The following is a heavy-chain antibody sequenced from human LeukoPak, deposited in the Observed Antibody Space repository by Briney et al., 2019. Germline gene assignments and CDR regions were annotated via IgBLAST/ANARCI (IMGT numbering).Heavy chain of an antibody. CDR2: INPNSGGT. J-gene: IGHJ6*02. D-gene: IGHD2-21*01. CDR1: GYTFTGYY. V-gene: IGHV1-2*02. CDR3: ARTSRIAKSMDV. Sequence: ASVKVSCKASGYTFTGYYMHWVRQAPGQGLEWMGWINPNSGGTNYAQKFQGRVTMTRDTSISTAYMELSRLRSDDTAVYYCARTSRIAKSMDVWDQGTTVTVSS.